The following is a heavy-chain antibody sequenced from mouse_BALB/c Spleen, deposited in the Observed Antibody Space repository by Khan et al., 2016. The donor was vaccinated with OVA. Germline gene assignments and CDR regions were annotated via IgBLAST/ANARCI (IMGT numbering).Heavy chain of an antibody. D-gene: IGHD2-14*01. CDR2: FNPSNGDN. CDR1: GYTFTSYY. CDR3: IRGGYAGFAY. Sequence: VQLQESGAELVKSGASVKLSCKASGYTFTSYYRYWVKQRPGQGLEWIGEFNPSNGDNNFNEKLKSKATLTVDKSSSTAFMQLSSLTSEDTAAYSYIRGGYAGFAYWGQGTLVTVSA. V-gene: IGHV1-53*01. J-gene: IGHJ3*01.